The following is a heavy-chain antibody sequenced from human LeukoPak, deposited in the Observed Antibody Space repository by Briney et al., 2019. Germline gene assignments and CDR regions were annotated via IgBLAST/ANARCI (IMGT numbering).Heavy chain of an antibody. Sequence: GGSLRLSCAASALTFSSYAMSWVRQAPGEGLEWASSISGSGDNTYYTDSVKGRFTISRDNSKNTLYLQMDSLRAEDTAVYYCAKSVASRPYFDYWGQGTLVTVSS. D-gene: IGHD6-6*01. CDR1: ALTFSSYA. CDR3: AKSVASRPYFDY. V-gene: IGHV3-23*01. CDR2: ISGSGDNT. J-gene: IGHJ4*02.